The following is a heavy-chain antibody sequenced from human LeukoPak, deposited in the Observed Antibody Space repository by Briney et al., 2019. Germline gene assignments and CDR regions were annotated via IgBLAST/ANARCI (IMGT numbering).Heavy chain of an antibody. CDR2: ISGSGGST. D-gene: IGHD6-13*01. V-gene: IGHV3-23*01. J-gene: IGHJ4*02. CDR1: GFTFSSYA. Sequence: GESLRLSCAASGFTFSSYAMSWVRQAPGKGLEWVSAISGSGGSTYYADSVKGRFTISRDNSKNTLYLQMNSLRAEDTAVYYCAKDLVVAAAWESFFDYWGQGTLVTVSS. CDR3: AKDLVVAAAWESFFDY.